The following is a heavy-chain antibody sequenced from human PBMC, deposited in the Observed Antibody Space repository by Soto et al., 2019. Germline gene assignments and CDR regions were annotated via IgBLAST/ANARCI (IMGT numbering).Heavy chain of an antibody. CDR3: ATSVLMVYGVAPAFDP. CDR2: FDPEDGET. Sequence: ASVKVSCKVSGYTLPELSMHWVRQAPGKGLEWMGGFDPEDGETIYAQKFQGRVTMTEDTSTDTAYMELSSLRSEDTAVYYCATSVLMVYGVAPAFDPWGQGTLVTVSS. J-gene: IGHJ5*02. CDR1: GYTLPELS. V-gene: IGHV1-24*01. D-gene: IGHD2-8*01.